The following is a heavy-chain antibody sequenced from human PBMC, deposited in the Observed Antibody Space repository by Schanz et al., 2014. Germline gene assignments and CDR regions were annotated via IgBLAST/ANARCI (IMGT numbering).Heavy chain of an antibody. CDR1: GFTFSSYA. V-gene: IGHV3-23*01. CDR3: AKGMGYCSGGTCYDYYYYGLDV. Sequence: EVQLLESGGGLVQPGGSLRLSCAASGFTFSSYAMHWVRQAPGKGLEWVSTISASGGSTYYADSVKGRFTISRDNSKNILYLQMNSLRAEDTAVFYCAKGMGYCSGGTCYDYYYYGLDVWGQGTTVTVSS. CDR2: ISASGGST. D-gene: IGHD2-15*01. J-gene: IGHJ6*02.